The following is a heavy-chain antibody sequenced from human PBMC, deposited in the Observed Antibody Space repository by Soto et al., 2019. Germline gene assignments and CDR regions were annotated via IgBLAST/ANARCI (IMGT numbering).Heavy chain of an antibody. D-gene: IGHD3-9*01. CDR3: ARDWRYFDWLSQPTNWFDP. J-gene: IGHJ5*02. CDR1: GYTFTSYG. CDR2: ISAYNGNT. Sequence: QVQLVQSGAEVKKPGASVKVSCKASGYTFTSYGIIWVRQAPGHGLEWMGWISAYNGNTKYAQKLQGRVTMTTDTSTSTAYMELRSLRSDDTAVYYCARDWRYFDWLSQPTNWFDPWGQGTLVTVSS. V-gene: IGHV1-18*01.